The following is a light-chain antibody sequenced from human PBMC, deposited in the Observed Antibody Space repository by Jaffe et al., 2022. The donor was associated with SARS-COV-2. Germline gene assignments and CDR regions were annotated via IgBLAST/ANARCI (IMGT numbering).Light chain of an antibody. J-gene: IGKJ2*01. CDR2: AAS. CDR3: QQSYSPLGGYT. V-gene: IGKV1-39*01. Sequence: DIQMTQSPSSLSASVGDRVTITCRASQSIRSYLNWYHQKPGKAPKLLIYAASSLQSGVPSRFSGSGSGTDFTLTISSLQPEDFATYYCQQSYSPLGGYTFGQGTKLEIK. CDR1: QSIRSY.